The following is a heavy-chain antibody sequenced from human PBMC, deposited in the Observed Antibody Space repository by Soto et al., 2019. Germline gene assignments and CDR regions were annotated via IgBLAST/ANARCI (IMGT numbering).Heavy chain of an antibody. CDR2: INPNSGGT. J-gene: IGHJ6*03. Sequence: ASVNVSCKASGYTFTGYYMHWVRQAPGQGLEWMGWINPNSGGTNYAQKFQGWVTMTRDTSISTAYMELSRLRSDDTAVYYCARDSSSCYDLPGPDYYMDVWSKGTTVTVSS. CDR3: ARDSSSCYDLPGPDYYMDV. CDR1: GYTFTGYY. D-gene: IGHD5-12*01. V-gene: IGHV1-2*04.